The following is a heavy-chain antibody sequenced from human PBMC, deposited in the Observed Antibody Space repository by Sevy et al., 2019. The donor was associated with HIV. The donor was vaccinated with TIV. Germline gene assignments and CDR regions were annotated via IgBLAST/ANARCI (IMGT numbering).Heavy chain of an antibody. CDR2: INPKSGGT. V-gene: IGHV1-2*02. CDR3: TRSAAEAKNFYCGGDCYSDY. J-gene: IGHJ4*02. D-gene: IGHD2-21*02. CDR1: GYTFTGYY. Sequence: ASVKVSCKASGYTFTGYYLHWVRQAPGQGLEWMGWINPKSGGTNYEPKFQGRVTMTRDTSISTASMELSRLRYDDTAVYYCTRSAAEAKNFYCGGDCYSDYWGQGTLVTVSS.